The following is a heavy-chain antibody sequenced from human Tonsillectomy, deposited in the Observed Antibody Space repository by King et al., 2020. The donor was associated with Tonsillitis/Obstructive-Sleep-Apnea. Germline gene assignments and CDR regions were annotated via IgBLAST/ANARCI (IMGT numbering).Heavy chain of an antibody. J-gene: IGHJ6*03. Sequence: VQLVGSGGGLVQPGGSLRLSCAASGFTFSSYDMHWVRQATGKGLEWVSTINTTDDTFYPGSVKGRFTISREDAKNSLYLQMNSLRAGDTAVYYCTRGRPALVRGAPYYYYYMDVWGKGTTVTVSS. CDR1: GFTFSSYD. CDR2: INTTDDT. CDR3: TRGRPALVRGAPYYYYYMDV. D-gene: IGHD3-10*01. V-gene: IGHV3-13*04.